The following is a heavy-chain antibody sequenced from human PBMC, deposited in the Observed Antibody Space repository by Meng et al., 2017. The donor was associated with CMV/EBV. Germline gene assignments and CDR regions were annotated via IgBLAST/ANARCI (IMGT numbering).Heavy chain of an antibody. CDR2: IYSGGST. Sequence: GGSLRLSCAASGFTFSSYSMNWVRQAPGKGLEWVSVIYSGGSTYYADSVKGRFTISRDNSKNTLYLQMNSLRAEDTAVYYCAREAQTGGNDYWGQGTLVTVS. V-gene: IGHV3-53*01. CDR3: AREAQTGGNDY. CDR1: GFTFSSYS. J-gene: IGHJ4*02. D-gene: IGHD1-1*01.